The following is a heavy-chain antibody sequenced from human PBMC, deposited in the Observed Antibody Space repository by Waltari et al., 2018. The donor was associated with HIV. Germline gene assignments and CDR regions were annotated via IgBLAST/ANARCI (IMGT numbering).Heavy chain of an antibody. Sequence: EVQLVESGGGLVQPGGSLRLSCTVSGFTFSATWMTWIRQAPGEGLERVANIKTDGTEKYYVDSVKGRFTISRDNAKNALYLQMNSLRVEDTSVYYCARDRGWQQFDYWGRGTLVTVSS. CDR2: IKTDGTEK. CDR1: GFTFSATW. V-gene: IGHV3-7*01. CDR3: ARDRGWQQFDY. J-gene: IGHJ4*02. D-gene: IGHD3-10*01.